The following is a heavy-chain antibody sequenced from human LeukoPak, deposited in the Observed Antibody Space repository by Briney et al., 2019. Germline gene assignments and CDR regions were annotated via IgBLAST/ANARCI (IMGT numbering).Heavy chain of an antibody. Sequence: GASVKVSCKASGYTFTGYYMHWVRQAPGQGLEWMGWINPNSGGTNYAQEFQGRVTMTRDTSISTAYMELSRLRPDDTAVYYCARDQGLYYMDVWGKGTTVTVSS. V-gene: IGHV1-2*02. CDR2: INPNSGGT. CDR3: ARDQGLYYMDV. CDR1: GYTFTGYY. J-gene: IGHJ6*03.